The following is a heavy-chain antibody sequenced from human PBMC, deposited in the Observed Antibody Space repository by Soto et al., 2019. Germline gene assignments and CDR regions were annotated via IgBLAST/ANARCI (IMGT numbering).Heavy chain of an antibody. V-gene: IGHV4-30-4*01. J-gene: IGHJ6*02. CDR2: IYYSGST. D-gene: IGHD2-2*02. Sequence: PSETLSLTCTVSGGSISSGDYYWSWIRQPPGKGLEWIGYIYYSGSTYYNPSLKSRVTISVDTSKNQFSLKLSSVTAADTAVYYCAIVVVPDAIPESYGMDVWGQGTRVTVSS. CDR3: AIVVVPDAIPESYGMDV. CDR1: GGSISSGDYY.